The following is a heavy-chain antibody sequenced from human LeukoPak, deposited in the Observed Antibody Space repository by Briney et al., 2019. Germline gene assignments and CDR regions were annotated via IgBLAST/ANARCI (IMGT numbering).Heavy chain of an antibody. Sequence: ASVKVSCKASGYTFTSYAMHWVRQAPGQRLEWMGWINAGNGNTKYSQEFQGRVTITRDTSASTAYMELSSLRSEDTAVYYCARAQENQYSYGVYYYYMDVWGKGTTVTISS. J-gene: IGHJ6*03. CDR1: GYTFTSYA. V-gene: IGHV1-3*03. CDR2: INAGNGNT. CDR3: ARAQENQYSYGVYYYYMDV. D-gene: IGHD5-18*01.